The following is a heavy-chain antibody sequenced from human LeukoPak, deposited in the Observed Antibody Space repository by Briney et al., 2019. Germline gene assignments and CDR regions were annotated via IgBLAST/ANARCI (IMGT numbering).Heavy chain of an antibody. V-gene: IGHV3-30*03. D-gene: IGHD5-18*01. Sequence: GGSLRLSCAASGFTFSSYGMHWVRQAPGKGLEWVAVISYDGSNKYYADSVKGRFTISRDNSKNTLYLQMNSLRAEDTAVYYCASPGYSYDLYYFDYWGQGTLVTVSS. J-gene: IGHJ4*02. CDR3: ASPGYSYDLYYFDY. CDR2: ISYDGSNK. CDR1: GFTFSSYG.